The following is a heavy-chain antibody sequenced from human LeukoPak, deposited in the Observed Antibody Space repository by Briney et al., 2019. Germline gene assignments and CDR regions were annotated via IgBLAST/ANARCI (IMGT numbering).Heavy chain of an antibody. Sequence: PSETLSLTCTVSGYSISSGYYWGWIRQPPGKGLEWVGTVYYTGSTYYNPSLKSRVTISVDTSKNQFSLKLSSVTAADTAVYYCARSGGGWPHYYYYYMDVWGKGTTVTVSS. CDR3: ARSGGGWPHYYYYYMDV. D-gene: IGHD6-19*01. J-gene: IGHJ6*03. CDR2: VYYTGST. CDR1: GYSISSGYY. V-gene: IGHV4-38-2*02.